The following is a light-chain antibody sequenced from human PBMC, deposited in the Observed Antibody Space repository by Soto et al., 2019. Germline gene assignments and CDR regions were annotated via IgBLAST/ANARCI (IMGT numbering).Light chain of an antibody. CDR2: AAS. CDR1: QDISTW. CDR3: QHADSFPLIT. J-gene: IGKJ5*01. Sequence: DLPMTQSPSSLSASVVDIVTITCQASQDISTWLAWYQQKPGKAPKLLIYAASSLQSGVPSRFSGSGSGTDFTLTISSLQPEDFATYYCQHADSFPLITFGQGTRLEIK. V-gene: IGKV1-12*01.